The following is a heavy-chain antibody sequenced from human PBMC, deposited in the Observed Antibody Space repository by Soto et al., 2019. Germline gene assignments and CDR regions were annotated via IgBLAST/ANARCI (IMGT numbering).Heavy chain of an antibody. CDR2: VNAGNGNT. Sequence: GASVKVSCKASGYTFTNYAIQWVRQAPGQRPEWMGWVNAGNGNTKYSQKFQGRVTITRDTSASTAYMELSSLRSEDTAVYYCARDILFDYWGQGTLVTVSS. J-gene: IGHJ4*02. CDR3: ARDILFDY. V-gene: IGHV1-3*01. CDR1: GYTFTNYA. D-gene: IGHD2-15*01.